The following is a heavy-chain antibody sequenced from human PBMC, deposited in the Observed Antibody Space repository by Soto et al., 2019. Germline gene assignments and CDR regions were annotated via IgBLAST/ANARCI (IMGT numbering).Heavy chain of an antibody. V-gene: IGHV3-48*02. D-gene: IGHD3-22*01. Sequence: GGSLRLSCAASGVMFSVYTMNWVRQAPGKGLEWISSINSDSSSIYHADSVKGRFTISRDNAKNSVDLQMNSLRDEDTAVYYCARSYYHDSSAYYYDYWGQGALVTVSS. CDR2: INSDSSSI. CDR1: GVMFSVYT. CDR3: ARSYYHDSSAYYYDY. J-gene: IGHJ4*02.